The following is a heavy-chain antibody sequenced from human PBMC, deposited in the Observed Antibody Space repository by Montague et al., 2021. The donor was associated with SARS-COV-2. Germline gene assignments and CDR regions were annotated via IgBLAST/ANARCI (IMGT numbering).Heavy chain of an antibody. CDR3: AHRPLLALKGQSDY. J-gene: IGHJ4*02. V-gene: IGHV2-5*02. Sequence: PALVKPTQTLTLTCTFSGFSLSTSGVGVGWIRQPPGKALEWLALXXWDDDKRYSPSLKSRLTITKDTSKNQVVLTMTNMDPVDTATYYCAHRPLLALKGQSDYWGQGTLVTVSS. D-gene: IGHD3-3*02. CDR2: XXWDDDK. CDR1: GFSLSTSGVG.